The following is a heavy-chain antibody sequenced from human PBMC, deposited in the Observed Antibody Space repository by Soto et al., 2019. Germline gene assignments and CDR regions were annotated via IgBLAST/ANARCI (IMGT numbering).Heavy chain of an antibody. CDR2: IYWYDDQ. CDR3: AHAFGGTSWPNDAFDI. Sequence: QITLKESGPTLVKPTQSLTLTCTVSGFSLSGDGVGVGWIRQPPGKALEWLALIYWYDDQRYSPSLQTRLTITKDTSKNQVVLTMTNMDPVDTATYYCAHAFGGTSWPNDAFDIWGQGTVVTVSS. J-gene: IGHJ3*02. D-gene: IGHD3-3*02. CDR1: GFSLSGDGVG. V-gene: IGHV2-5*01.